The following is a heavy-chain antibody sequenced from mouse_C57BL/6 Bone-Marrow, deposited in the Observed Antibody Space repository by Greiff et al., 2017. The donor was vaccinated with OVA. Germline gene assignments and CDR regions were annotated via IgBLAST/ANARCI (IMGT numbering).Heavy chain of an antibody. J-gene: IGHJ2*01. CDR1: GFTFSSYA. Sequence: EVHLVESGGGLVKPGGSLKLSCAASGFTFSSYAMSWVRQTPEKRLEWVATISDGGSYTYYPDNVKGRFTISRDNAKNNLYRQMSHLKSEDTAMYYCARDGNGYFDYWGQGTTLTVSS. CDR2: ISDGGSYT. D-gene: IGHD4-1*01. CDR3: ARDGNGYFDY. V-gene: IGHV5-4*01.